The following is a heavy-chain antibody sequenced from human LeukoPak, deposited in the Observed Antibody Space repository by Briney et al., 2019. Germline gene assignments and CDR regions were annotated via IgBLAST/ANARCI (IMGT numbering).Heavy chain of an antibody. Sequence: GGSLKLSCAASGFTFSDYYMSWIRQAPGKGLEWVSYISSSGSTIYYADSVKGRFTISRDNAKNSLYLQMNSLRAEDTAVYFCARPMTPRNYYDSSGFDYWGQGTLVTVSS. J-gene: IGHJ4*02. D-gene: IGHD3-22*01. CDR3: ARPMTPRNYYDSSGFDY. CDR1: GFTFSDYY. V-gene: IGHV3-11*01. CDR2: ISSSGSTI.